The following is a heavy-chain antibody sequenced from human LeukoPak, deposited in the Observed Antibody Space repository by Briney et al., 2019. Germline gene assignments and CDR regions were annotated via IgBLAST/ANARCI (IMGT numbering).Heavy chain of an antibody. CDR3: AAWGVIDY. D-gene: IGHD3-16*01. Sequence: GGSLRLSCAASGFTFSTYWMHWVRQVPGKGLVWVSHINNDGSSTTYADSVKGRFTISKDDAKNTLYLQMNSLRAEDTAVYYCAAWGVIDYWGQGTLVTVSS. V-gene: IGHV3-74*01. CDR1: GFTFSTYW. CDR2: INNDGSST. J-gene: IGHJ4*02.